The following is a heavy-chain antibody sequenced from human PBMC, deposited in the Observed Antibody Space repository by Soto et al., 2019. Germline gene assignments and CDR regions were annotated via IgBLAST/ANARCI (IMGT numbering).Heavy chain of an antibody. CDR3: ARDGPPLELRVWLEGDYYYYYMDV. Sequence: ALVKVSCKASGYTFTSYYMHWVRQAPGQGLEWMGIINPSGGSTSYAQKFQGRVTMTRDTSTSTVYMELSSLRSEDTAVYYCARDGPPLELRVWLEGDYYYYYMDVWGKGTTVTVSS. CDR2: INPSGGST. V-gene: IGHV1-46*03. J-gene: IGHJ6*03. CDR1: GYTFTSYY. D-gene: IGHD1-7*01.